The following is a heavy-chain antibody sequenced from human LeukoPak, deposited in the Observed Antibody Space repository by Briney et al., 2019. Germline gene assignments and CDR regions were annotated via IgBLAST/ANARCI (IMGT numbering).Heavy chain of an antibody. CDR3: ASYGSGSYYPPNFLDY. D-gene: IGHD3-10*01. CDR1: GGSFSGYY. J-gene: IGHJ4*02. Sequence: SETLSLTCAVYGGSFSGYYWSWIRQPPGKGLEWIGEINHSGSTNYNPSLKSRVTISVDTSKNQFSLKLSSVTAADTAVYYCASYGSGSYYPPNFLDYWGQGTLVTVSS. V-gene: IGHV4-34*01. CDR2: INHSGST.